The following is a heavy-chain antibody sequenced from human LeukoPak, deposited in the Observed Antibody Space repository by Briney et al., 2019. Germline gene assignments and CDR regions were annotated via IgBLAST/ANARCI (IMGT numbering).Heavy chain of an antibody. CDR1: GYTFTSYG. J-gene: IGHJ5*02. Sequence: ASVKVSCKASGYTFTSYGISWVRQAPGQGLEWMGIINPSGGSTSYAQKFQGRVTMTRDTSTSTVYMELSSLRSEDTAVYYCARDQNWFDPWGQGTLVTVSS. CDR3: ARDQNWFDP. CDR2: INPSGGST. V-gene: IGHV1-46*01.